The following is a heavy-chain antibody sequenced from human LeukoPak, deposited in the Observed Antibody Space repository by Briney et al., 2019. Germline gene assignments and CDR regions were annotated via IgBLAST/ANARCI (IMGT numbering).Heavy chain of an antibody. CDR3: ARDFATWYFDY. Sequence: ASVKVSYKASGYTFSSYHVSWVRQAPGQGLEWMGWINTYDGNTNYAQNFQGRVAMTTDTSTSTAYMELRSLRSDDTAVYYCARDFATWYFDYWGQGTLVIVSS. CDR1: GYTFSSYH. V-gene: IGHV1-18*01. J-gene: IGHJ4*02. CDR2: INTYDGNT. D-gene: IGHD2-15*01.